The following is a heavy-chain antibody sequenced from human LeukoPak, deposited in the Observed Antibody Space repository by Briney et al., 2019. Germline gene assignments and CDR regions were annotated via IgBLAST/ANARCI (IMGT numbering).Heavy chain of an antibody. CDR2: IYYSGST. D-gene: IGHD3-22*01. CDR1: DGSISSGDYY. V-gene: IGHV4-30-4*01. J-gene: IGHJ4*02. Sequence: SETLSLTCTVSDGSISSGDYYWSWIRQPPGKGLEWIGYIYYSGSTYYNPSLKSRVTISVDTSKNQFSLKLSSVTAADTAVYYCARAGGSSGYRTAFDYWGQGTLVTVSS. CDR3: ARAGGSSGYRTAFDY.